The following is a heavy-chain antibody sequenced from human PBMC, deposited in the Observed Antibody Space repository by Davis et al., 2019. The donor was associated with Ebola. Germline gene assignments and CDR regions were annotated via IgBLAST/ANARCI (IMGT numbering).Heavy chain of an antibody. J-gene: IGHJ6*02. D-gene: IGHD3-10*01. CDR3: ARDFYYYGSGSYSCMDV. CDR1: GFTFSSYE. V-gene: IGHV3-48*03. Sequence: GGSLRLSCAASGFTFSSYEMNWVRQAPGKGLEWVSYISSSGSTIYYADSVKGRFTISRDNSKNTLYLQMNSLRAEDTAVYYCARDFYYYGSGSYSCMDVWGQGTTVTVSS. CDR2: ISSSGSTI.